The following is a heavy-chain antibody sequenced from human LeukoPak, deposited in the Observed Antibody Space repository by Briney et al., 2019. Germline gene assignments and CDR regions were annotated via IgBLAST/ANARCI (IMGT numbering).Heavy chain of an antibody. Sequence: GGSLRLSCAASGFTFSNYWMTWVRQAPGKGLEWVANIKEDGGQKNYVDSVKGRFTISRDNAKSSLYLQMNSLRAEDTAVYYCAREYSYGYLNWFDPWGQGTLVTVSS. J-gene: IGHJ5*02. CDR3: AREYSYGYLNWFDP. V-gene: IGHV3-7*03. CDR2: IKEDGGQK. CDR1: GFTFSNYW. D-gene: IGHD5-18*01.